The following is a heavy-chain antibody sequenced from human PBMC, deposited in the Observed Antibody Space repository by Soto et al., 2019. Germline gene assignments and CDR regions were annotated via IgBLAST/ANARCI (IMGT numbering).Heavy chain of an antibody. Sequence: GGSLRLSCAASGFNFSNHWMHWVRQRPAEGLVWVSRITSDGKSKAYAESVKGRFAISRDNAKNTLYLQMNGLTAADTAIYYCARDRRRSNSGIDPWGQGTLVTVSS. CDR3: ARDRRRSNSGIDP. J-gene: IGHJ5*02. D-gene: IGHD3-10*01. V-gene: IGHV3-74*01. CDR2: ITSDGKSK. CDR1: GFNFSNHW.